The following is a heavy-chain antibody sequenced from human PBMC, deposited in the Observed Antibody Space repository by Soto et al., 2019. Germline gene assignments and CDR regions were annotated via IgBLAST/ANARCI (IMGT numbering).Heavy chain of an antibody. D-gene: IGHD3-3*01. CDR1: GGSISSSSYY. J-gene: IGHJ5*02. CDR3: ARSGQDTIFGVVSWFDP. CDR2: IYYSGST. V-gene: IGHV4-39*01. Sequence: PSETLSLTCTVSGGSISSSSYYWCWIRHPPGKGLEWIGSIYYSGSTYYNPSLKSRVTISVDTSKNQFSLKLSSVTAADTAVYYCARSGQDTIFGVVSWFDPWGQGTRVTVSS.